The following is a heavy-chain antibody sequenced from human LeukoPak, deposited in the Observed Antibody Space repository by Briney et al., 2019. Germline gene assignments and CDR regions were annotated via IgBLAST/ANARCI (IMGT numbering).Heavy chain of an antibody. CDR3: AREGAAEAKNFDY. Sequence: PRASVKVSCKASGYTFTNYYIHWMRQAPGQGLEWVGIINLNAVTTRYAQKFQGRITVTGDTSTSTVYTELSSLRSEDTAVYFCAREGAAEAKNFDYWGQGTLVIVSS. CDR2: INLNAVTT. J-gene: IGHJ4*02. CDR1: GYTFTNYY. D-gene: IGHD6-25*01. V-gene: IGHV1-46*01.